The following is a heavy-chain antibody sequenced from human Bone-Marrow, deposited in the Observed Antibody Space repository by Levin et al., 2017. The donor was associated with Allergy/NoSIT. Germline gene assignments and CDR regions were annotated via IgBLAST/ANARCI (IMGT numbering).Heavy chain of an antibody. J-gene: IGHJ6*02. CDR3: ATTMVGANNGLDV. D-gene: IGHD1-26*01. CDR2: IIPILGTP. V-gene: IGHV1-69*13. Sequence: VASVKVSCKASGGTFRGYAFTWVRQAPGQGLEWMGGIIPILGTPNYAQENQGRVTILADESTSTAYMELTNLTSEDTAVYYCATTMVGANNGLDVWGQGTTVTVSS. CDR1: GGTFRGYA.